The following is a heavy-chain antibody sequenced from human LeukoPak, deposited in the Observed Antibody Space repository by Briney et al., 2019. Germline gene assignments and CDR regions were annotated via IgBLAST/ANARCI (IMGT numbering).Heavy chain of an antibody. D-gene: IGHD5-18*01. CDR1: GFSISSGHY. CDR2: VYQSGTT. CDR3: ARIFIRNGYSSYFDC. Sequence: SETPSLTCTVSGFSISSGHYWGWVRQPPGAGLEWIGSVYQSGTTYYNPSLKSRVTTSVDMSKNQFSLGLRPVTAADTAVYYCARIFIRNGYSSYFDCWGQGTLVTVSS. V-gene: IGHV4-38-2*02. J-gene: IGHJ4*02.